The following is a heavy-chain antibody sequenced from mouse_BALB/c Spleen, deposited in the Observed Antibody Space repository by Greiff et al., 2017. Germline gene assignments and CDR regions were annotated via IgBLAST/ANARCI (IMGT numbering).Heavy chain of an antibody. CDR1: GYTFTSYY. CDR2: INPSNGGT. D-gene: IGHD2-14*01. V-gene: IGHV1S81*02. Sequence: VQLQQSGAELVKPGASVKLSCKASGYTFTSYYMYWVKQRPGQGLEWIGEINPSNGGTNFNEKFKSKATLTVDKSSSTADMQLSSLTSEDSAVYYCTRSGGYDYAMDYWGQGTSVTVSS. J-gene: IGHJ4*01. CDR3: TRSGGYDYAMDY.